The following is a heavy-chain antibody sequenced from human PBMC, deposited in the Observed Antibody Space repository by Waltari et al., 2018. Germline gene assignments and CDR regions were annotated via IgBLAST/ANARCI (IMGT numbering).Heavy chain of an antibody. Sequence: QVQLVESGGGVVQPGRSLRLSCAASGFTFSSYGMHWVRQAPGKGLEWVAVIWYDGSNKYYADSVKGRVTISRDKSKNTLYLQMNSLRAEDTAMYYCAKDSSELERPLRAFDIWGQGTMVTVSS. J-gene: IGHJ3*02. V-gene: IGHV3-30*18. CDR2: IWYDGSNK. CDR3: AKDSSELERPLRAFDI. CDR1: GFTFSSYG. D-gene: IGHD1-1*01.